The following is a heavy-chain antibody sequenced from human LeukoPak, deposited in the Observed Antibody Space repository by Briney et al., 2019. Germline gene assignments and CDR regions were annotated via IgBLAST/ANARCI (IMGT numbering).Heavy chain of an antibody. CDR3: ARNKEGKSLDY. Sequence: ASVKVSCKASGYTFTSYYIHWVRQAPGQGLEWMAWMNPNSGGTSYAQKFQGRVTVTRDTSISTAYMELSRLKFDDTAVYYCARNKEGKSLDYWGQGTLVTVSS. V-gene: IGHV1-2*02. J-gene: IGHJ4*02. CDR2: MNPNSGGT. CDR1: GYTFTSYY.